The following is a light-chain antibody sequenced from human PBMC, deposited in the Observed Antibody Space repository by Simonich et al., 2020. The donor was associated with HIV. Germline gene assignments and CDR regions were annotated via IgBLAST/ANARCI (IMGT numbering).Light chain of an antibody. CDR2: QNN. J-gene: IGLJ2*01. Sequence: SYELTQSPSLSVSPGQTASITCSGDKLGYKYASWYQQKPGQSPVLVMYQNNKRPSGSPERFSGSNSGNTASLTISGTQAMDEADYYCQAWDSNNVVFGGGTKLTVL. CDR3: QAWDSNNVV. CDR1: KLGYKY. V-gene: IGLV3-1*01.